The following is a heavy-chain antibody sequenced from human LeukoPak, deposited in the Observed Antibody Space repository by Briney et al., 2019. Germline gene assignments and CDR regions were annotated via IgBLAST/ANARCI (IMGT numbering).Heavy chain of an antibody. J-gene: IGHJ4*02. D-gene: IGHD3-10*01. CDR3: ARDRGNGLVIDY. Sequence: ASVKVSCKASGYTFTGYYMHWVRQAPGQGLEWMGWINPNSGGTNYAQKFQGWVTMTRDTSISTAYMELRSLGSDDTAVYYCARDRGNGLVIDYWGQGTLVTVSS. CDR2: INPNSGGT. V-gene: IGHV1-2*04. CDR1: GYTFTGYY.